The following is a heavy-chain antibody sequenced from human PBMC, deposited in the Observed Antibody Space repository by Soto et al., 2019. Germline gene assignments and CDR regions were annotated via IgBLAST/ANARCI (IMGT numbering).Heavy chain of an antibody. Sequence: GGSLRLSCAASGFTLSSYWMHWVRQAPGKGLVWVSRINGDGSSTSYADSVKGRFTISRDNAKNTLYLQMNSLRAEDAAVYYCARFPYSSSYHVYYYGMDVWGHGTTVTVS. CDR3: ARFPYSSSYHVYYYGMDV. CDR1: GFTLSSYW. CDR2: INGDGSST. V-gene: IGHV3-74*01. J-gene: IGHJ6*02. D-gene: IGHD6-13*01.